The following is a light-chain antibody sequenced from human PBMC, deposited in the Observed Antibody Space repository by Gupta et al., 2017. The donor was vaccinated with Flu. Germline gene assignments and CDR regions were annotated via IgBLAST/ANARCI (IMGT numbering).Light chain of an antibody. CDR1: ELGDKY. J-gene: IGLJ2*01. Sequence: SYDLTQPPSVSVSPGQTATISCSADELGDKYVSWYQQTPGQSPVLVIYQDAQRPSGIPERFYGPNVGATAQMNIRGTQAIEDAYYCCTEWAASAGVFGGGTQLTGL. CDR2: QDA. CDR3: TEWAASAGV. V-gene: IGLV3-1*01.